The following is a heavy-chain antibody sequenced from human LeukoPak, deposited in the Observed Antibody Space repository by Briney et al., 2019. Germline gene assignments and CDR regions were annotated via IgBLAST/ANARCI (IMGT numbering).Heavy chain of an antibody. CDR2: INTDGGGT. V-gene: IGHV3-74*01. D-gene: IGHD3-10*01. Sequence: GGSLRLSCAASGFTFSSSWMHWVRQAPGKGLVWVSRINTDGGGTTYADSVKGRFTISRDNSRSTLYLQMNSLRPEDTAIYCCAREGYYGSGSPPSLYFDYWGQGTLVTVSS. J-gene: IGHJ4*02. CDR1: GFTFSSSW. CDR3: AREGYYGSGSPPSLYFDY.